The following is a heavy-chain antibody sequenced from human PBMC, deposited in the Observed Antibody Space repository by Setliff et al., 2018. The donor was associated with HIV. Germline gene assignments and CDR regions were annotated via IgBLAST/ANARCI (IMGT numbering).Heavy chain of an antibody. V-gene: IGHV4-39*01. J-gene: IGHJ4*02. Sequence: SETLSLTCTVSGGSISTSRHYWGWIRQPPGKGLEWIGSIYYSGSTYYNPSLKSRVTISVDTSKNQFSLKLSSVTAADTAVYYCARHDTEYSSYPIDYWGQGNLVTVSS. CDR1: GGSISTSRHY. CDR3: ARHDTEYSSYPIDY. D-gene: IGHD6-6*01. CDR2: IYYSGST.